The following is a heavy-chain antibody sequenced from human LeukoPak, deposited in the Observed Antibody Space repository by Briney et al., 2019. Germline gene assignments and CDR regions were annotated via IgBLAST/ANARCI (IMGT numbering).Heavy chain of an antibody. CDR2: ISGSGGST. CDR3: ANNPRFGEFGYGMDV. CDR1: GFTFSSYA. V-gene: IGHV3-23*01. D-gene: IGHD3-10*01. J-gene: IGHJ6*02. Sequence: LPGGSLRLSCAASGFTFSSYAMSWVRQAPGRGLEWVSAISGSGGSTYYADSVKGRFTISRDNSKNTLYLQMNSLRAEDTAVYYCANNPRFGEFGYGMDVWGQGTTVTVSS.